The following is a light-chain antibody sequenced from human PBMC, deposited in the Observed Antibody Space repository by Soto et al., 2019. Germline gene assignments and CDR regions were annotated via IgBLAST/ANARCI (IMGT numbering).Light chain of an antibody. Sequence: EIVLTQSPGTLSLSPGERATLSCRASQSIYINSLAWYQHKRGQAPRLLIYAATVRATAVPDRFNGSGSGTDCALTISRLEPEDSAMYYCQQYGDSPFAFGPGTKRDVK. CDR2: AAT. CDR1: QSIYINS. CDR3: QQYGDSPFA. V-gene: IGKV3-20*01. J-gene: IGKJ3*01.